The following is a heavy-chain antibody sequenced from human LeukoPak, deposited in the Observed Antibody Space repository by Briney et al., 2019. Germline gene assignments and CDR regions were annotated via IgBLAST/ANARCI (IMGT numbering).Heavy chain of an antibody. CDR2: TYHRSKWYN. Sequence: SQTLSLTCAISGDSVSSNSAAWNWIRQSPSRGLEWLGRTYHRSKWYNDYAVSVKSRITINPDTSKNQFSLQLNSVTPEDTAVYYCAREENYYDSSGYYSPYYYYGMDVWGQGTTVTVSS. V-gene: IGHV6-1*01. CDR1: GDSVSSNSAA. D-gene: IGHD3-22*01. CDR3: AREENYYDSSGYYSPYYYYGMDV. J-gene: IGHJ6*02.